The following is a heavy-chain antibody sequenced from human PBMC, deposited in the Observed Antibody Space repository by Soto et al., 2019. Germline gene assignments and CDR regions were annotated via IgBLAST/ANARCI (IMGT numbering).Heavy chain of an antibody. CDR2: IYWDDDK. CDR1: GFSLSTSGVG. Sequence: QITLKESGPTLVKPTQTLTLTCTFSGFSLSTSGVGVGWIRQPPGKALEWLALIYWDDDKRYSPSLKSRLTITKDTSKNQVVLTMTNMDPVDTATYYCAHEPYGDYVSSYSFDYWGQGTLVTVSS. D-gene: IGHD4-17*01. V-gene: IGHV2-5*02. J-gene: IGHJ4*02. CDR3: AHEPYGDYVSSYSFDY.